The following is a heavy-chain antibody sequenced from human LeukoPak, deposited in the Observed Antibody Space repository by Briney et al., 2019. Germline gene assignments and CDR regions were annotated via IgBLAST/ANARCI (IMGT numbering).Heavy chain of an antibody. CDR3: AKDSFYYYDSSGSYNWFDP. Sequence: PGGSLRLSCAASGFTFSSYGMSWVRQAPGKGLEWVSAISGSGGSTYYADSVKGRFTISRDNSKNTLYLQMNSLRAEDTAVYYCAKDSFYYYDSSGSYNWFDPWGQGTLVTVSS. V-gene: IGHV3-23*01. D-gene: IGHD3-22*01. CDR1: GFTFSSYG. CDR2: ISGSGGST. J-gene: IGHJ5*02.